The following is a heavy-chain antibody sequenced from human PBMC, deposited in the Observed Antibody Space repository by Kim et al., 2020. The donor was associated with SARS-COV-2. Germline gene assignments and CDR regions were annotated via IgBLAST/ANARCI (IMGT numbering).Heavy chain of an antibody. D-gene: IGHD6-19*01. CDR1: GFTFSSYG. CDR2: IWYDGSNK. J-gene: IGHJ4*02. Sequence: GGSLRLSCAASGFTFSSYGMHWVRQAPGKGLEWVAVIWYDGSNKYYADSVKGRFTISRDNSKNTLYLQMNSLRAEDTAVYYCARDRQVSGWYYFDYWGQGTLVTVSS. CDR3: ARDRQVSGWYYFDY. V-gene: IGHV3-33*01.